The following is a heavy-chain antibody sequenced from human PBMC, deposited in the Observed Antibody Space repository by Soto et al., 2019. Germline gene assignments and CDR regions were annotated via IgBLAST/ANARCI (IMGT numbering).Heavy chain of an antibody. CDR1: GFTFSSYG. D-gene: IGHD6-13*01. V-gene: IGHV3-30*03. Sequence: QVQLVESGGGVVQPGRSLRLSCAASGFTFSSYGMHWVRQAPGKGLEWVAVISYDGSNKYYADSVKGRFTISRDNSKNTLNLKMNSRRAEDTAVYYCAREASSSWFPAEYFQHWGQGTLVTVSS. J-gene: IGHJ1*01. CDR3: AREASSSWFPAEYFQH. CDR2: ISYDGSNK.